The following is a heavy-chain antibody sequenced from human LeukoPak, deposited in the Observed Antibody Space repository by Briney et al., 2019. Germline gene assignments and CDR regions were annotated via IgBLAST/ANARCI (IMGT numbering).Heavy chain of an antibody. CDR2: IYSGGST. Sequence: GGSLRLSCAAYGFTVSSNYMSWVRQAPGKGLEWVLVIYSGGSTYSADSVKGRFTISRDNSKNTLYLQMNSLRAEDTAVYYCARDLSSDCSGGSCQDYWGQGTLVTVSS. D-gene: IGHD2-15*01. V-gene: IGHV3-66*01. J-gene: IGHJ4*02. CDR1: GFTVSSNY. CDR3: ARDLSSDCSGGSCQDY.